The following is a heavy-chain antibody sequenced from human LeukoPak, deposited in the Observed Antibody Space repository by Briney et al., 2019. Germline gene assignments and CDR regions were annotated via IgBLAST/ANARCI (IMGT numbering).Heavy chain of an antibody. D-gene: IGHD2-21*02. CDR3: ARDRCYGGGDCYSLKY. V-gene: IGHV3-30*19. CDR1: GFSFNEYA. J-gene: IGHJ4*02. Sequence: GRSLRLSCAASGFSFNEYAMHWVRQAPGKGLEWVAVIWRDGSNKYYADSVKGRFTISRDNSKNTLYLQMNSLRAEDTAVYYCARDRCYGGGDCYSLKYWGQGTLVTVSS. CDR2: IWRDGSNK.